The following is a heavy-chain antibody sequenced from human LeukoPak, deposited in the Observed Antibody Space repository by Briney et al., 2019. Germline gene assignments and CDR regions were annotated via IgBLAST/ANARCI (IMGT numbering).Heavy chain of an antibody. D-gene: IGHD1-1*01. V-gene: IGHV1-8*03. CDR3: ARGSNQLAPLFDY. J-gene: IGHJ4*02. CDR2: MNPNSGNT. CDR1: GYTFTSYD. Sequence: ASVKVSCKASGYTFTSYDINWVRQATGQGLEWMGWMNPNSGNTGYAQKFQGRVTITRNTSISTAYMELSSLRSEDTAAYYCARGSNQLAPLFDYWGQGTLVTVSS.